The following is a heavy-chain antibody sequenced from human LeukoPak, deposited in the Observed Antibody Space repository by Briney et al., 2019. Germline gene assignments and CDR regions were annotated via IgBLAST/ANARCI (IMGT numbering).Heavy chain of an antibody. Sequence: SETLSLTCTVSGGSISIYYWSWIRQPPGKGLEWIGYIYYSGSTNYNPSLKSRVTISVDTSKNQFSLKLSSVTAADTAVYYCARGSRGGSGSYLFDYWGQGTLVTVSS. CDR3: ARGSRGGSGSYLFDY. V-gene: IGHV4-59*01. CDR1: GGSISIYY. D-gene: IGHD3-10*01. CDR2: IYYSGST. J-gene: IGHJ4*02.